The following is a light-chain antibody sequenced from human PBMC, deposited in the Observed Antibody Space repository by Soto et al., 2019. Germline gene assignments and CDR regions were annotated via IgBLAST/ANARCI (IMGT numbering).Light chain of an antibody. CDR1: QSISRY. CDR3: QQRTNWPIT. V-gene: IGKV3-11*01. Sequence: EIVLTQSPATLSLSPGERATLSCRASQSISRYLAWYQQKPGQAPWLLIYDASNRATAIPARFSGSGSGTDFTLTISSLEPEDFAFYYCQQRTNWPITFGQGTRLEI. J-gene: IGKJ5*01. CDR2: DAS.